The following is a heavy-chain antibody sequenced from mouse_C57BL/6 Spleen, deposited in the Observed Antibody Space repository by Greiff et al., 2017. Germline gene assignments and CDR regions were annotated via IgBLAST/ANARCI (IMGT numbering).Heavy chain of an antibody. CDR3: ARVITTVVAHFDY. V-gene: IGHV5-16*01. J-gene: IGHJ2*01. CDR1: GFTFSDYY. D-gene: IGHD1-1*01. CDR2: INYDGSST. Sequence: EVKLMESEGGLVQPGSSMKLSCTASGFTFSDYYMAWVRQVPEKGLEWVANINYDGSSTYYLDSLKSRFIISRDNAKNILYLQMSSLKSEDTATYYCARVITTVVAHFDYWGQGTTLTVSS.